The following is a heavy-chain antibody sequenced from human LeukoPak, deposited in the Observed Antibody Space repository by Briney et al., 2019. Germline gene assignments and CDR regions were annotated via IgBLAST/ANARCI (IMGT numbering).Heavy chain of an antibody. CDR1: GGSISSYY. CDR2: IYGSGGT. D-gene: IGHD3-22*01. J-gene: IGHJ6*02. Sequence: SPSETLSLTCTVSGGSISSYYWSWIRQPAGKGLEWIGRIYGSGGTNYNSSLKSRVTISVDTSKNQFSLKLSSVTAADTAVYYCARDRGSGYYPADGMDVWGQGTTVTVSS. CDR3: ARDRGSGYYPADGMDV. V-gene: IGHV4-4*07.